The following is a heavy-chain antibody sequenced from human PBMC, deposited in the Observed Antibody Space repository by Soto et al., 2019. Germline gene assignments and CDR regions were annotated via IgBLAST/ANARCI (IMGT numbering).Heavy chain of an antibody. Sequence: SETLSLTCTVSGGSMSRYYRTWIRQPPGKGLEWIGNIHYTGSTNYNPSLKSRVTILLGTSTSQFSLKVSSVTAADTAVYYCARDLTISSTDGPLDPWGHGTLVTVSP. V-gene: IGHV4-59*01. J-gene: IGHJ5*02. CDR3: ARDLTISSTDGPLDP. D-gene: IGHD1-1*01. CDR2: IHYTGST. CDR1: GGSMSRYY.